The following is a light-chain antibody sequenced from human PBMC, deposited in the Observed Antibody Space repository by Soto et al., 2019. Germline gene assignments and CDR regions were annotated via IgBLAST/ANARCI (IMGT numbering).Light chain of an antibody. CDR2: EVS. Sequence: QSALTQPASVSGSPGQSITISCSGTISDVCSYDLVAWYQQFPGKTPKLTIYEVSNRPSVVASRFSGSKSDNTASLTISGLQAEDEADYYCAAWDDSLDGYVFGTGTKVTVL. V-gene: IGLV2-14*01. CDR3: AAWDDSLDGYV. CDR1: ISDVCSYDL. J-gene: IGLJ1*01.